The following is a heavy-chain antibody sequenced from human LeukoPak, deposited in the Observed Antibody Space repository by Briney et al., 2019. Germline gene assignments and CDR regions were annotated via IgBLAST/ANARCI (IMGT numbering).Heavy chain of an antibody. D-gene: IGHD2-8*01. J-gene: IGHJ4*02. V-gene: IGHV3-23*01. CDR3: AKMVREFYTISYYFDY. CDR2: ISGSGAGT. CDR1: GFTFSSYA. Sequence: TGGSLRLSCAVSGFTFSSYAMNWVRQAPEKGLEWVSGISGSGAGTYYADSVKGRFTISRDNSKNTLYLQMNSLRAEDTAVYYCAKMVREFYTISYYFDYWGQGTLVTVSS.